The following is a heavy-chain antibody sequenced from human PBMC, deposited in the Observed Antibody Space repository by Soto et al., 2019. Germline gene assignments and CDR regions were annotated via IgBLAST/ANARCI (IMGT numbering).Heavy chain of an antibody. CDR2: ISYDGSNK. V-gene: IGHV3-30-3*01. J-gene: IGHJ6*02. D-gene: IGHD2-2*01. CDR1: GFTFSSYA. CDR3: ARDLFIYAPNYYYYGMDV. Sequence: PGGSLRLSCAAYGFTFSSYAMHWVRQAPGKGLEWVAVISYDGSNKYYADSVKGRFTISRDNSKNTLYLQMSSLRAEDTAVYYCARDLFIYAPNYYYYGMDVWGQGPRSPSP.